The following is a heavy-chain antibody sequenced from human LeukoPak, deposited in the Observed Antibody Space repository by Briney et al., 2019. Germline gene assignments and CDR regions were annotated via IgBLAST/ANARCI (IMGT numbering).Heavy chain of an antibody. V-gene: IGHV3-33*03. J-gene: IGHJ4*02. CDR1: GFSFSDYG. Sequence: PGRSLRLSCEASGFSFSDYGMHWVRQAPGEGLGWVAIIWYNGSYKYYADSVKGRFTVSRDNSKNTLYLQINSRRAEDTAMYYCAKPTRGSGGSFLIDYWGQGTLVTVSS. CDR3: AKPTRGSGGSFLIDY. D-gene: IGHD2-15*01. CDR2: IWYNGSYK.